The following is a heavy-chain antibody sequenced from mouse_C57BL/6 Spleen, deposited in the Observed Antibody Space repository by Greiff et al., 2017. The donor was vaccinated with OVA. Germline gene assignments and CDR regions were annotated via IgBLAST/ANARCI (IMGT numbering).Heavy chain of an antibody. CDR2: INPNNGGT. CDR3: ARSSYYYGSSSYYFDY. CDR1: GYTFTDYN. J-gene: IGHJ2*01. D-gene: IGHD1-1*01. Sequence: EVQLQQSGPELVKPGASVKIPCKASGYTFTDYNMDWVKQSHGKSLEWIGDINPNNGGTIYNQKFKGKATLTVDKSSSTAYMELRSLTSEDTAVYYCARSSYYYGSSSYYFDYWGQGTTLTVSS. V-gene: IGHV1-18*01.